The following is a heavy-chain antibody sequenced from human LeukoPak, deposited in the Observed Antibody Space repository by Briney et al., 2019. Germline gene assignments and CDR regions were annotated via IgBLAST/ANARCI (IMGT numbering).Heavy chain of an antibody. Sequence: PSETLSLTCTVSGGSISSSSYYWGWIRQPPGKGLEWIGSIYYSGSTYYNPSLKSRVTISVDTSKNQFSLKLSSVTAADTAVYYCAGHDHPYCGGDCYSNYFDYWGQGTLVTVSS. J-gene: IGHJ4*02. V-gene: IGHV4-39*01. CDR2: IYYSGST. CDR1: GGSISSSSYY. CDR3: AGHDHPYCGGDCYSNYFDY. D-gene: IGHD2-21*01.